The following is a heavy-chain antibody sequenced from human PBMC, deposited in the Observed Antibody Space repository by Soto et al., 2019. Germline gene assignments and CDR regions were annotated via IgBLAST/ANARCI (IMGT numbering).Heavy chain of an antibody. V-gene: IGHV4-39*01. J-gene: IGHJ4*02. CDR3: ARHVRGIVVLPAALHFDS. D-gene: IGHD2-15*01. CDR1: GDDITSKNHY. Sequence: SETLSLTCTVSGDDITSKNHYWGWVRQPPGKGLEWIASAYYSGSTYYNPSLRSRVTVPVDTSKHQFSLKLSAVTAADMAVYFCARHVRGIVVLPAALHFDSWGRGTLVTVSS. CDR2: AYYSGST.